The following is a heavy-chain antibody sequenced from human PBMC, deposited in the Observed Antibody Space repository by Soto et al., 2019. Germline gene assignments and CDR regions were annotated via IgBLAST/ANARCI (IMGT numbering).Heavy chain of an antibody. J-gene: IGHJ5*02. CDR1: GFVSNDYD. Sequence: QVQLAESGGGVVQPGRSLRLSCATSGFVSNDYDIHWVRQAPGKGLAWLASISYDGTKKYYAESVKGRFTISRDNSKNTLSLQLNSLGAEDTAVYYCSRGIKGGLDAWGQGTLVTVSS. D-gene: IGHD2-21*01. CDR3: SRGIKGGLDA. CDR2: ISYDGTKK. V-gene: IGHV3-30*03.